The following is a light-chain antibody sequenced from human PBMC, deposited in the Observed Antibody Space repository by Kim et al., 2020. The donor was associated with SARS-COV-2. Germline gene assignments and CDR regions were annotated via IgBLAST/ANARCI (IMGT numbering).Light chain of an antibody. V-gene: IGLV3-1*01. CDR1: QLGDEF. Sequence: SYELTQPPSVSVSPGQTASITCSGDQLGDEFASWYQQRPGQSPVLVISHHNRRPSGLPERFSGSKSGNTASLTITGSQPVDEADYYCQSWDSSRWVFGGGTQLTVL. CDR2: HHN. CDR3: QSWDSSRWV. J-gene: IGLJ3*02.